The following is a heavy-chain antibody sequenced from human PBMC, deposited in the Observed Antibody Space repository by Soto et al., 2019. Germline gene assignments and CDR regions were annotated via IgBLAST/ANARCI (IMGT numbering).Heavy chain of an antibody. D-gene: IGHD1-26*01. CDR3: AKDSGSYYFDY. Sequence: QVQLLESGGGVVQPGRSLRLSCAASGFTFSSYGMHWVRQAPGKGLEWVAVISYDGSNKYYADSVKGRFTISRDNSKNTLYLQMNSLRAEDTAVYYCAKDSGSYYFDYWGQGTLVTVSS. J-gene: IGHJ4*02. V-gene: IGHV3-30*18. CDR2: ISYDGSNK. CDR1: GFTFSSYG.